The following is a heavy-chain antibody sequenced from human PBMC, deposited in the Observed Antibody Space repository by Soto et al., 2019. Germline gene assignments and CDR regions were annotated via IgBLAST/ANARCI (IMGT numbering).Heavy chain of an antibody. CDR3: AIDRTGWYPLY. Sequence: EVQLLESGGSLVQPGGSLRLSCAASGFTFSNSAMSWVRQAPGKGLEWVSAISGSGAYTYYADSVKGRFTLSRDNSKNTLYLQMISLSAKDTALYSCAIDRTGWYPLYWGQGTLVTVSS. D-gene: IGHD6-19*01. J-gene: IGHJ4*02. V-gene: IGHV3-23*01. CDR2: ISGSGAYT. CDR1: GFTFSNSA.